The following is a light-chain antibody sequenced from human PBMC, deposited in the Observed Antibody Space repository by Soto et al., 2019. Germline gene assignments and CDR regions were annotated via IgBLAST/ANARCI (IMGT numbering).Light chain of an antibody. V-gene: IGKV3-15*01. CDR3: QQYNNWPLS. CDR2: GAS. J-gene: IGKJ4*01. CDR1: QSVSSN. Sequence: EIVMTQSPATLSVSPGERATLSCRASQSVSSNLAWYQQKPGQTPRRLIYGASTRATGIPARFSGSGSGTEFTLSISSLQSEDSAVYYCQQYNNWPLSFGGGTKVDIK.